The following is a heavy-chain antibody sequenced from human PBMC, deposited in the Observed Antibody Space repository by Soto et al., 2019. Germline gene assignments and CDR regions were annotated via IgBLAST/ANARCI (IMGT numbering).Heavy chain of an antibody. Sequence: QVQLVESGGGVVQPGRSLRLSCAASGFTFSSYGMHWVRQAPGKGLEWVAVISYDGSNKYYADSVKGRFTISRDNSKNTLYLQMNSLRARDTAVYYCAKDFLGPGRAYGMAVWGQGTTVTVSS. CDR3: AKDFLGPGRAYGMAV. V-gene: IGHV3-30*18. J-gene: IGHJ6*02. CDR2: ISYDGSNK. D-gene: IGHD7-27*01. CDR1: GFTFSSYG.